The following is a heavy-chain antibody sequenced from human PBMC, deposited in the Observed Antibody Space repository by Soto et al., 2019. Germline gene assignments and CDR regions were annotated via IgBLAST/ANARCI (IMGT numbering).Heavy chain of an antibody. Sequence: EVQLLESGGGLVQPVGSLRLSCAASGFTFSSYAMSWVRQAPGKGLEWVSAISGSGCSTYYADSVKGRFTISRDKSKNTLYLHMNSLRAEDTAVYYCAKDPDDCTNGVCYTYFDYWGQGTLVTVSS. CDR3: AKDPDDCTNGVCYTYFDY. CDR2: ISGSGCST. J-gene: IGHJ4*02. CDR1: GFTFSSYA. D-gene: IGHD2-8*01. V-gene: IGHV3-23*01.